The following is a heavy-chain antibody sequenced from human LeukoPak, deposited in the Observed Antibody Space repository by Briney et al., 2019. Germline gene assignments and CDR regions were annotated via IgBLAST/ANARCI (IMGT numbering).Heavy chain of an antibody. D-gene: IGHD6-19*01. CDR3: TRDPSNSSGWYIYFDY. J-gene: IGHJ4*02. V-gene: IGHV1-2*02. CDR1: GYTFTDFY. Sequence: ASVKVSCKASGYTFTDFYVHWVRQAPGQGLEWMGWINPKGGATNYAQKFQGRVTMTRDTSISTAYMELTRLRSDDTAVYYCTRDPSNSSGWYIYFDYWGQGVLVTVSS. CDR2: INPKGGAT.